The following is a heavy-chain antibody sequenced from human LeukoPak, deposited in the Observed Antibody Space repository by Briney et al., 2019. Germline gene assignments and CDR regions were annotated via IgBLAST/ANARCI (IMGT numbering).Heavy chain of an antibody. D-gene: IGHD3-10*01. CDR3: ARDRASQLFDY. CDR2: ISTSGGTT. CDR1: GFTFSSYA. Sequence: GGSLRLSCVASGFTFSSYAMSWVRQAPGKGLEWVSVISTSGGTTYNADSVKGRFTISRDNSKNTLYLQMNSLRAEDTAVYYCARDRASQLFDYWGQGTLVTVSS. V-gene: IGHV3-23*01. J-gene: IGHJ4*02.